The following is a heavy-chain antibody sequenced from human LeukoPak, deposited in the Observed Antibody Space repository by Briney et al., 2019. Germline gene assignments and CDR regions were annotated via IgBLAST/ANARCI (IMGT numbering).Heavy chain of an antibody. CDR2: ISAYNGNT. V-gene: IGHV1-18*01. J-gene: IGHJ4*02. D-gene: IGHD6-19*01. Sequence: ASVKVSCKASGYTFTSYGISWVRQAPGQGLEWMGWISAYNGNTNYAQKLQGRVTMTTDTSTSTAYMELRSLRSDDTAVYYCARAAESRSSGWYYFDYWGQGTPVTVSS. CDR3: ARAAESRSSGWYYFDY. CDR1: GYTFTSYG.